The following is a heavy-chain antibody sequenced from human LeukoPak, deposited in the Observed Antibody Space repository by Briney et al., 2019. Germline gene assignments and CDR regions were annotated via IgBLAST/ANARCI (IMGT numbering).Heavy chain of an antibody. CDR1: GFNFDDYT. V-gene: IGHV3-43*01. CDR3: AKGVPYVTFDFARLFDI. Sequence: GGSLRLSCAASGFNFDDYTMHWVRQAPGKGLEWVSLISWDGGDTYYADSVKGRFTISRDNSKNSLYLQMNSLRTEDTAFYYCAKGVPYVTFDFARLFDIWGQGTMVTVSS. J-gene: IGHJ3*02. CDR2: ISWDGGDT. D-gene: IGHD3-9*01.